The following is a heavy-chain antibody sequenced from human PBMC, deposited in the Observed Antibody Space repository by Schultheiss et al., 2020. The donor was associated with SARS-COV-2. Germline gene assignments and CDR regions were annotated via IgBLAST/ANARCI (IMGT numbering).Heavy chain of an antibody. D-gene: IGHD3-10*01. CDR1: GFTFSDYY. CDR3: ARGGGSGTKYYYGMDV. CDR2: ISSSSSTI. V-gene: IGHV3-11*04. J-gene: IGHJ6*02. Sequence: GGSLRLSCAASGFTFSDYYMSWIRQAPGKGLEWVSYISSSSSTIYYADSVKGRFTISRDNAKNSLYLQMNSLRDEDTAVYYCARGGGSGTKYYYGMDVWGQGTTVTVSS.